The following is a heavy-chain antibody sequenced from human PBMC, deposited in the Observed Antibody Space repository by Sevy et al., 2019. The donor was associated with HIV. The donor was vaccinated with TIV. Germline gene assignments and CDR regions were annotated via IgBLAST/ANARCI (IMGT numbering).Heavy chain of an antibody. J-gene: IGHJ6*02. Sequence: GGSLRLSCAASGFSFSSFYMTWIRQAPGKGLQWVAYISSSGPTTYYADSVKGRFVVSRDNAKNSLFLHIHSLRAEDTGVFFCARIPAMSPPKYGMDLWGQGTTVTVSS. D-gene: IGHD2-2*01. CDR3: ARIPAMSPPKYGMDL. V-gene: IGHV3-11*01. CDR2: ISSSGPTT. CDR1: GFSFSSFY.